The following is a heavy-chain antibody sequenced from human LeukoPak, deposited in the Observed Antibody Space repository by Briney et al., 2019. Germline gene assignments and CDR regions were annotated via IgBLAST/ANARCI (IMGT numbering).Heavy chain of an antibody. J-gene: IGHJ4*02. CDR1: GFTFSSYA. CDR3: ATLTWTLSVDPGFDY. Sequence: PGGSLRLSCIASGFTFSSYAMSWVRQAPGKGLEWVSGISGSGTPSYADSVKGRFTISRDNSKNTLYLQMNSLRAEDAAVYYCATLTWTLSVDPGFDYWGQGTLVTVSS. D-gene: IGHD3/OR15-3a*01. CDR2: ISGSGTP. V-gene: IGHV3-23*01.